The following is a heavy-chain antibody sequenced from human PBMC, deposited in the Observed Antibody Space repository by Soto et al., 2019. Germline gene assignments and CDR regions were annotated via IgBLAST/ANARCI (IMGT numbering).Heavy chain of an antibody. J-gene: IGHJ2*01. CDR2: INHSGST. V-gene: IGHV4-34*01. D-gene: IGHD6-13*01. CDR3: ARVGSSWYGPIRYFDL. CDR1: GGSFSGYY. Sequence: QVQLQQWGAGLLKPSETLFLTCAVYGGSFSGYYWSWIRQPPGKGLEWIGEINHSGSTNYNPSLKSRVTISVDTSKNQFSLKLSSVTAADTAVYYCARVGSSWYGPIRYFDLWGRGTLVTVSS.